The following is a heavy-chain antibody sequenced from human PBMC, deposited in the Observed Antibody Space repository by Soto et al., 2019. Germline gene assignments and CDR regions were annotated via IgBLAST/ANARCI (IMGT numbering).Heavy chain of an antibody. CDR1: GGTFSSYA. Sequence: SVKVSCKASGGTFSSYAISWVRQAPGQGLEWMGGIIPIFGTANYAQKFQGRVTITADESTSTAYMELSSLRSEDTAVYYCASRVQLWSYYYYGMDVRGTGTTVTVSS. CDR3: ASRVQLWSYYYYGMDV. J-gene: IGHJ6*04. D-gene: IGHD5-18*01. CDR2: IIPIFGTA. V-gene: IGHV1-69*13.